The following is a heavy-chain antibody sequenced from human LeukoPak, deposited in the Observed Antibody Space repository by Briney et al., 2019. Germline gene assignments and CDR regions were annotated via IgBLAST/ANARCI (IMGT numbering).Heavy chain of an antibody. Sequence: ASVKVSCKASGYTFTSYGISWVRQAPGQGLEWMGWISAYNGHTNYAQNLQGRVTMTTDTSTSTAYMELRSLRSDDTAVYYCARERPPHFYDSSGYYYGAEFFHYWGQGTLVTVSS. V-gene: IGHV1-18*01. CDR2: ISAYNGHT. CDR3: ARERPPHFYDSSGYYYGAEFFHY. CDR1: GYTFTSYG. J-gene: IGHJ1*01. D-gene: IGHD3-22*01.